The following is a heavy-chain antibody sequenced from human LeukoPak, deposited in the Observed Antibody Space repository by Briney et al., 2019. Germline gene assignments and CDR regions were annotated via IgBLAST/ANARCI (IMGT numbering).Heavy chain of an antibody. CDR2: VDHTGST. Sequence: SETLSLTCSVSDDSITMYYWTWIRQPPGKGLEWIGYVDHTGSTNFNPSLNGRVSISRDTTKNLFSLRLRSVTAADTAVYYCARDRYYYDSSARYFDYWGQGTLVTVSS. V-gene: IGHV4-59*01. D-gene: IGHD3-22*01. CDR3: ARDRYYYDSSARYFDY. CDR1: DDSITMYY. J-gene: IGHJ4*02.